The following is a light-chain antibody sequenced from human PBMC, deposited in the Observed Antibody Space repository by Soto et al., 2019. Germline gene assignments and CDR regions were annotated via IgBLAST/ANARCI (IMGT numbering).Light chain of an antibody. Sequence: QSALTQPASVSGSPGQSITISCTGTSSDVGDYDYVSWYQQHPGKAPKLMISDVTSRPSGVSNRFSGSESCNTASLTISGLQAEDEADYYCSSYTSSSTWVFGGGTQLTVL. CDR1: SSDVGDYDY. J-gene: IGLJ3*02. CDR3: SSYTSSSTWV. V-gene: IGLV2-14*01. CDR2: DVT.